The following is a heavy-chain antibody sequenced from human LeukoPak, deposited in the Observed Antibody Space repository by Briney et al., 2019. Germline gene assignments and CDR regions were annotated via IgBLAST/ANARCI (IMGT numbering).Heavy chain of an antibody. J-gene: IGHJ4*02. V-gene: IGHV4-39*07. CDR1: GGSISSNSYY. Sequence: PSETLSLTCTVSGGSISSNSYYWGWVRQPPGKGLEWIGSIYYSGNTYYNPSLKSRVTISVDTSKNQFSLKLSSVTAADTATYYCARENPSGYYNRPIDYWGQGTLVTVSS. CDR2: IYYSGNT. CDR3: ARENPSGYYNRPIDY. D-gene: IGHD3-22*01.